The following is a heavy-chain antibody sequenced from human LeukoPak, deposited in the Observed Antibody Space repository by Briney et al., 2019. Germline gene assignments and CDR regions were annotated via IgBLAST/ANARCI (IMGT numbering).Heavy chain of an antibody. D-gene: IGHD2-2*01. CDR2: INPNSGGT. CDR1: GYTFTGYY. V-gene: IGHV1-2*02. Sequence: AASVKVSCKAAGYTFTGYYMHWVRQAPGQVLEWMGWINPNSGGTNYAPKFQGRVTMTRDTSISTAYMELSRLRADDTAVYYCARAPVVPRLLPGYGMDVWGQGTTVTVSS. CDR3: ARAPVVPRLLPGYGMDV. J-gene: IGHJ6*02.